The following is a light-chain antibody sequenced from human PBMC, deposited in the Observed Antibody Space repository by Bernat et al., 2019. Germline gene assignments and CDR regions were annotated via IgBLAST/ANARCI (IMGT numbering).Light chain of an antibody. CDR3: LQDNIYPLT. CDR2: SAS. Sequence: AIQMTQSPSSLSASVGDRVTITCRASQDIGNELGWYQQKPGKAPKLLIYSASTLQSGVPTRFSGSGSVRDFTLTVSRLRPEDFATYYCLQDNIYPLTFGGGTKVEIK. J-gene: IGKJ4*01. V-gene: IGKV1-6*01. CDR1: QDIGNE.